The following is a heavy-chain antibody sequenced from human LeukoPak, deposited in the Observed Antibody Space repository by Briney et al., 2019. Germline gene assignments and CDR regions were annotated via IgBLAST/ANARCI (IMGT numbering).Heavy chain of an antibody. CDR1: GFTFSTYA. Sequence: GRSLRLSCAASGFTFSTYAMHWVRQAPGKGLEWVAVIWHDGSNKYYADSVEGRFTISRDNSKNTLYLQMDSLRAEDTAVYYCARSQYCSGGSCYRLGDYWGQGTLVTVSS. D-gene: IGHD2-15*01. CDR2: IWHDGSNK. CDR3: ARSQYCSGGSCYRLGDY. J-gene: IGHJ4*02. V-gene: IGHV3-33*01.